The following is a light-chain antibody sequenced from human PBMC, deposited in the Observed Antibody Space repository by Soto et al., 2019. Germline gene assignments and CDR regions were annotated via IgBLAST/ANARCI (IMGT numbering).Light chain of an antibody. CDR2: GAS. CDR1: ESITSNF. V-gene: IGKV3-20*01. J-gene: IGKJ2*01. Sequence: EIVLTQSPGTLSLSPGERATLSCRARESITSNFLAWYQQKPGQAPRLLIYGASSRATGIPDRFSGSGSERDFTLTINRLEPEDFAVYFCQQYGRSPLMYTFGQGTKLEIK. CDR3: QQYGRSPLMYT.